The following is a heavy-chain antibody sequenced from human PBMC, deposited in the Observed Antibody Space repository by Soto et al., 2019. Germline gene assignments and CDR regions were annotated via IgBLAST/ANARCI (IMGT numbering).Heavy chain of an antibody. J-gene: IGHJ4*02. CDR2: ISGSGGST. CDR3: AKDGYSSSWNGFFEY. D-gene: IGHD6-13*01. Sequence: GGSLRLSCAASGFTLGDFAMSWVRQAPGKGLEWVSGISGSGGSTHYPDSVKGRFTISRDNSKNTLYLQMNSLRAEDAAVYYCAKDGYSSSWNGFFEYWGQGNQVTVSS. CDR1: GFTLGDFA. V-gene: IGHV3-23*01.